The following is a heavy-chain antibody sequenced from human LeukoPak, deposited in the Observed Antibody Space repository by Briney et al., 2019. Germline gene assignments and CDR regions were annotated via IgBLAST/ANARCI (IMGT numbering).Heavy chain of an antibody. CDR3: ARVFGGGSYYLNYFDY. CDR2: ISAYNGNT. Sequence: GGSLRLSCAASGFTFTSYGISWVRQAPGQGLEWMGWISAYNGNTNYAQKLQGRVTMTTDTSTSTAYMELRSLRSDDTAVYYCARVFGGGSYYLNYFDYWGQGTLVTVSS. CDR1: GFTFTSYG. J-gene: IGHJ4*02. D-gene: IGHD1-26*01. V-gene: IGHV1-18*01.